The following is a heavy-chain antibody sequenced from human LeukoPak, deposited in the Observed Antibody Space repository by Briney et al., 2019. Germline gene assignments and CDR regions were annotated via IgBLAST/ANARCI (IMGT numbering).Heavy chain of an antibody. D-gene: IGHD6-19*01. CDR3: ARLPVGAVPASNYFDY. Sequence: PGGPLRLSCAGSGVTFSGYSMSWVRQAPGKGLEWVSFISGSSSYINYADSVKGRFTISRDNAKNSVYLQMNSLRAEDTAMYYCARLPVGAVPASNYFDYWGQGTLVTVSS. CDR2: ISGSSSYI. J-gene: IGHJ4*02. CDR1: GVTFSGYS. V-gene: IGHV3-21*01.